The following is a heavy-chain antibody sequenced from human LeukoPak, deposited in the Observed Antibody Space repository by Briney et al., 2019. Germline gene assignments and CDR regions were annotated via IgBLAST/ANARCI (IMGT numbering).Heavy chain of an antibody. D-gene: IGHD1-26*01. CDR2: ISAYNGNT. CDR1: GGTFSSYA. Sequence: GASVKVSCKASGGTFSSYAISWVRQAPGQGLEWMGWISAYNGNTNYAQKLQGRVTMTTDTSTSTAYMELRSLRSDDTAVYYCARHSGSKRDAFDIWGQGTMVTVSS. J-gene: IGHJ3*02. V-gene: IGHV1-18*01. CDR3: ARHSGSKRDAFDI.